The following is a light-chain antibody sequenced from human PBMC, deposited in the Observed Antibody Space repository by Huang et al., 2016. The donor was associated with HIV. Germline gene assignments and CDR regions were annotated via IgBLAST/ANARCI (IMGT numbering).Light chain of an antibody. CDR3: QQRFSTTIT. J-gene: IGKJ5*01. Sequence: DIQMTQSPPSLSASVGDCVTIACRASPNVNTYLNWYQQKPGQAPRLLIFAASRLRSGVPSRFSGSGSGTEFTLTISSLQLEDFATYYCQQRFSTTITFGQGTRLDIK. CDR1: PNVNTY. V-gene: IGKV1-39*01. CDR2: AAS.